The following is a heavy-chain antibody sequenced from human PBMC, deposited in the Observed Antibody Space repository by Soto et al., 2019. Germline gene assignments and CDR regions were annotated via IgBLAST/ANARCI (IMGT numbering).Heavy chain of an antibody. CDR3: ARGIRSAPYYFDY. V-gene: IGHV3-53*04. Sequence: PGGSLRLSCAASGFTVSSNYMSWVRQAPGKGLEWVSVIYSGGSTYYADSVKGRFTISRHNSKNTLYLQMNSLRAEDTAVYYCARGIRSAPYYFDYWGQGTLVTVSS. CDR2: IYSGGST. J-gene: IGHJ4*02. D-gene: IGHD3-3*01. CDR1: GFTVSSNY.